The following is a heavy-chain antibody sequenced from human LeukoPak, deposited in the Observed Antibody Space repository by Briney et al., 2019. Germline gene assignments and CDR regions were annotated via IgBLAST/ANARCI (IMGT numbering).Heavy chain of an antibody. D-gene: IGHD5-12*01. CDR3: ARERLKGNWSDP. V-gene: IGHV4-59*01. J-gene: IGHJ5*02. CDR1: GGSISSYY. CDR2: IYYSGST. Sequence: SETLSLTCTVSGGSISSYYWSWIRQPPGKGLEWIGYIYYSGSTNYNPSLKSRVTISVDTSKNQFSLKLSSVTAADTAVYYCARERLKGNWSDPWGQGTLVTVSS.